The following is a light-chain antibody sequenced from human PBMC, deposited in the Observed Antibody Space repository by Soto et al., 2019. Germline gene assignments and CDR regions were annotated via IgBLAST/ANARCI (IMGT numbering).Light chain of an antibody. CDR2: EVN. V-gene: IGLV2-8*01. CDR3: NSYTSSDNFV. J-gene: IGLJ2*01. Sequence: QSVLTQPPSASGSPGQSVTISCTGTSSDVGGYNYVSWYQQHPGKAPKLIIYEVNKRPSGVPERFSGSKSGNTASLTVSGLQAEDEADYHCNSYTSSDNFVFGGGTKLTVL. CDR1: SSDVGGYNY.